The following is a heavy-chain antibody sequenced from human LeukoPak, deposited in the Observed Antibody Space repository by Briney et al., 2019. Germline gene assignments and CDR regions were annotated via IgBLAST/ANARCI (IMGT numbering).Heavy chain of an antibody. CDR3: ARVVVPASTHAFDI. D-gene: IGHD2-2*01. CDR1: GGSISSYY. CDR2: IYYSGST. Sequence: ETLSLTXTVSGGSISSYYWSWIRQPPGKGLEWIGYIYYSGSTNYNPSLKSRVTISVDTSKNQFSLKLSSVTAADTAVYYCARVVVPASTHAFDIWGQGTMVTVSS. V-gene: IGHV4-59*01. J-gene: IGHJ3*02.